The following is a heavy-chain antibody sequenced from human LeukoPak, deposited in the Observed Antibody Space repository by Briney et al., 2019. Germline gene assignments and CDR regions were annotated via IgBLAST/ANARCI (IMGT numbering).Heavy chain of an antibody. J-gene: IGHJ1*01. CDR2: IFNGGST. D-gene: IGHD1-26*01. Sequence: QTGGSLRLSCAASGFAVSSNHMNWVCQAPGKGLEWVSVIFNGGSTYYADSVKGRFTISRDNSKNTLYLQMNSLRAEDTAVYYCATSIVGLTYDGHFQHWGQGTLVTVSS. CDR3: ATSIVGLTYDGHFQH. CDR1: GFAVSSNH. V-gene: IGHV3-53*01.